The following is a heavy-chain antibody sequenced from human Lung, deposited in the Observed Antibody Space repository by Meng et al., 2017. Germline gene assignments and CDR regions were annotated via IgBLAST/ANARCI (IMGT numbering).Heavy chain of an antibody. CDR3: ARGPTTMAHDFDY. CDR1: GASFSDYY. J-gene: IGHJ4*02. CDR2: INHSGST. V-gene: IGHV4-34*01. D-gene: IGHD4-11*01. Sequence: QFKLQHCGAGVLTPTDTLSLTSVVSGASFSDYYCSWFRQPPGKGLEWIGEINHSGSTNYNLYHESRATIAVDTSQNNLSRKLSSVTAAESAVYYGARGPTTMAHDFDYWGQGTLVTVSS.